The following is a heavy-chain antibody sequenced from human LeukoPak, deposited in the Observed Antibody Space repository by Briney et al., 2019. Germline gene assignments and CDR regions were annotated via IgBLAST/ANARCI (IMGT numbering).Heavy chain of an antibody. CDR1: GLTFSSYA. J-gene: IGHJ3*02. V-gene: IGHV3-33*08. D-gene: IGHD3-22*01. Sequence: GGSLRLSCAASGLTFSSYAMSWVRQAPGKGLEWVAVIWYDGSNKYYADSVKGRFTISRDNSKNTLYLQMNSLRAEDTAVYYCARDTSITMIVVVPGAFDIWGQGTMVTVSS. CDR2: IWYDGSNK. CDR3: ARDTSITMIVVVPGAFDI.